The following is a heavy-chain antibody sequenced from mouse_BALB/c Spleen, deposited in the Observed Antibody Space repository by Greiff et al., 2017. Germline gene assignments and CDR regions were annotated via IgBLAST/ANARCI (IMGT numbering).Heavy chain of an antibody. J-gene: IGHJ4*01. CDR3: ARGGTAVRGYAMDY. CDR2: ISDGGSYT. D-gene: IGHD1-1*01. CDR1: GFTFSDYY. V-gene: IGHV5-4*02. Sequence: EVKLVESGGGLVKPGGSLKLSCAASGFTFSDYYMYWVRQTPEKRLEWVATISDGGSYTYYPDSVKGRFTISRDNAKNNLYLQMSSLKSEDTAMYYCARGGTAVRGYAMDYWGQGTSVTVSS.